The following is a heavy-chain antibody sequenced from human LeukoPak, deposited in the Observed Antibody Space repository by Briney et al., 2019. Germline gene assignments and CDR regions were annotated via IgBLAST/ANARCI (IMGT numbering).Heavy chain of an antibody. CDR2: ISSSSSYI. V-gene: IGHV3-21*01. Sequence: GGSLRLSCAASGFTFSSYSMNWVRQAPGKGLEWVSSISSSSSYIYYADSVKGRFTISRDNAKISLYLQMNSLRAEDTAVYYCARDGSPIVGAIPFDYWGQGTLVAVSS. J-gene: IGHJ4*02. CDR1: GFTFSSYS. D-gene: IGHD1-26*01. CDR3: ARDGSPIVGAIPFDY.